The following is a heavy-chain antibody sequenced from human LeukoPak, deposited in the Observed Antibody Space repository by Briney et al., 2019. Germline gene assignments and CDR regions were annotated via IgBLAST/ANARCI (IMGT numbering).Heavy chain of an antibody. CDR3: ARGGPSGDPLDY. CDR2: INHSGST. D-gene: IGHD4-17*01. J-gene: IGHJ4*02. CDR1: GGSFSGYY. V-gene: IGHV4-34*01. Sequence: SETLSLTCAVYGGSFSGYYWSWIRQPPGKGLEWIGEINHSGSTNYNPSLKSRVTISVDTSKNQFSPKLSSVTAADTAVYYCARGGPSGDPLDYWGQGTLVTVSS.